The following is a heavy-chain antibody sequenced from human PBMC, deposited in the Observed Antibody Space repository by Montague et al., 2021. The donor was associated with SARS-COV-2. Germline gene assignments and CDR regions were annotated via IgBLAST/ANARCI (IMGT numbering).Heavy chain of an antibody. D-gene: IGHD3-10*01. V-gene: IGHV4-34*01. CDR1: GGSFSTYS. J-gene: IGHJ6*03. Sequence: SETLSLTCAVYGGSFSTYSWNWIRQSPGKGLEWIAEIHHGGSTNYNPSLKSRVTISADTSKNQFSLKLTSVAGADTAVYYCARLGDGVVPSPILGVGPYYSRCYLDLWGNGPSATVSS. CDR3: ARLGDGVVPSPILGVGPYYSRCYLDL. CDR2: IHHGGST.